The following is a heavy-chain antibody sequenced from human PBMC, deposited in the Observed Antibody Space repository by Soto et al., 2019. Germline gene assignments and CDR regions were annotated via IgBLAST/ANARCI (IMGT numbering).Heavy chain of an antibody. Sequence: PGGSMRLSCAASGFTFNGYSMHWVRQDPGKGLECLAVIAYDGSNAFYRDSVKGRFTISRDNSKNTLYLHMNSLRSEDTGVYYCARGDREDILVVVGARPGEYGIDIWGQGTTVTVSS. CDR1: GFTFNGYS. J-gene: IGHJ6*02. V-gene: IGHV3-30*03. CDR2: IAYDGSNA. D-gene: IGHD2-15*01. CDR3: ARGDREDILVVVGARPGEYGIDI.